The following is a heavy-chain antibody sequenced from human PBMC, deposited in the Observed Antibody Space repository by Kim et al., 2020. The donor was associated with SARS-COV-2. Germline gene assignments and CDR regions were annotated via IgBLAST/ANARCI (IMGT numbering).Heavy chain of an antibody. J-gene: IGHJ4*02. V-gene: IGHV3-7*01. Sequence: YVGSMKGRFTISRDNAKNSLYLQMNSLRDEDTAVYYCARDWGSSCEKLNWGQGTLVTVSS. D-gene: IGHD6-13*01. CDR3: ARDWGSSCEKLN.